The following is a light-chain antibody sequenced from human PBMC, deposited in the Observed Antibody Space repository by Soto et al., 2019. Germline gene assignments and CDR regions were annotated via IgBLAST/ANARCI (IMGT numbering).Light chain of an antibody. CDR3: QQRSNWPSIT. Sequence: EIVLTQSPGTPSLSPGERATLSCRASQSVSSTYLAWYQRKPGQAPRLLIYGASSRATGIPARFSGSGSGTDFTLTISSLEPEDFAVYYCQQRSNWPSITFGQGTRLEIK. CDR2: GAS. V-gene: IGKV3D-20*02. CDR1: QSVSSTY. J-gene: IGKJ5*01.